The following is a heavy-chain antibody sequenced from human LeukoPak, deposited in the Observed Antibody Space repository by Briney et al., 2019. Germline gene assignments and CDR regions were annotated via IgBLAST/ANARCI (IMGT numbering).Heavy chain of an antibody. CDR1: GFTFSTYT. J-gene: IGHJ4*02. Sequence: GGSLRLSCAASGFTFSTYTMHWVRQAPGKGLEWVALISYDGSNTYYADSVKGRFTISRDNAKNSLYLQMNSLRAEDTALYYCAKDMSVVPDRYYFDYWGQGTLVTVSS. CDR3: AKDMSVVPDRYYFDY. D-gene: IGHD2-15*01. CDR2: ISYDGSNT. V-gene: IGHV3-30*04.